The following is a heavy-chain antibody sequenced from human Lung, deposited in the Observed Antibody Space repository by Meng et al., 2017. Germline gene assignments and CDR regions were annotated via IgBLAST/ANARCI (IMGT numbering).Heavy chain of an antibody. V-gene: IGHV4-34*01. CDR3: ARGPTTMAHDFDY. CDR1: GGSFSDYY. J-gene: IGHJ4*02. CDR2: INHSGST. Sequence: QGQLQQWGAGLLKPSETLSLTCVVSGGSFSDYYWCWIRQPPGKGLEWIGEINHSGSTNYNPSLESRATISVDTSQNNLTLKLSSVTAADSAVYYCARGPTTMAHDFDYWGQGTLVTVSS. D-gene: IGHD4-11*01.